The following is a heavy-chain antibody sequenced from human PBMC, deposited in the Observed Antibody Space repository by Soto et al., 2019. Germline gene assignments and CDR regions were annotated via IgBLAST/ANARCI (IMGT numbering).Heavy chain of an antibody. Sequence: SETLSLTCTVSGGSISSSSYYWGWIRQPPGKGLEWIGSIYYSGSTYYNPSLKSRVTISVDTSKNQFSLKLSSVTAADTAVYYCARDRVDTAMGLFDYWGQGTLVTVSS. J-gene: IGHJ4*02. CDR2: IYYSGST. CDR3: ARDRVDTAMGLFDY. CDR1: GGSISSSSYY. D-gene: IGHD5-18*01. V-gene: IGHV4-39*07.